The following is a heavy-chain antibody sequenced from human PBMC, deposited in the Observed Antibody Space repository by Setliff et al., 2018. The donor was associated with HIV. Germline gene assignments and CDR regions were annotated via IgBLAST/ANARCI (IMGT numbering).Heavy chain of an antibody. J-gene: IGHJ4*02. CDR3: ARDYYDSSGYIFFPGLPDY. Sequence: EASVKVSCKASGNTFTKYYMHWVRQAPGQGLEWMGWINPKSDGTNYAQKFQGRVTMTRDTSISTAYMELSRLRSDDTAVYYCARDYYDSSGYIFFPGLPDYWGQGTLVTVSS. CDR2: INPKSDGT. CDR1: GNTFTKYY. V-gene: IGHV1-2*02. D-gene: IGHD3-22*01.